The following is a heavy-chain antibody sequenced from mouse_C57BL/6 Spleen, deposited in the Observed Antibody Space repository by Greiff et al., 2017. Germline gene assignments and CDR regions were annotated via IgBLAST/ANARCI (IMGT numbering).Heavy chain of an antibody. CDR1: GFSFTSYG. Sequence: VKLVESGPGLVQPSQSLSITCTVSGFSFTSYGVHWVRQSPGKGLEWLGVIWSGGSTDNNAAFISRLSISTENSKSQVFFKMNRLQADDTAIYYCARTAKYYYGSSYDYAMDYWGQGTTVTVSS. J-gene: IGHJ4*01. V-gene: IGHV2-2*01. CDR3: ARTAKYYYGSSYDYAMDY. D-gene: IGHD1-1*01. CDR2: IWSGGST.